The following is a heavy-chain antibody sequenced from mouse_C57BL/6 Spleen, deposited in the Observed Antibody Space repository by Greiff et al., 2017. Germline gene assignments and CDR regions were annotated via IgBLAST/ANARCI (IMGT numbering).Heavy chain of an antibody. V-gene: IGHV5-17*01. D-gene: IGHD1-1*01. Sequence: EVKVIESGGGLVKPGGSLKLSCAASGFTFSDYGMHWVRQAPEKGLEWVAYISRGSSTIYYADTVKGRFTISRDNANNTLFLQMTSLRSEDTAMYYCARWTTVVAMDYWGQGTSVTVSS. CDR1: GFTFSDYG. J-gene: IGHJ4*01. CDR3: ARWTTVVAMDY. CDR2: ISRGSSTI.